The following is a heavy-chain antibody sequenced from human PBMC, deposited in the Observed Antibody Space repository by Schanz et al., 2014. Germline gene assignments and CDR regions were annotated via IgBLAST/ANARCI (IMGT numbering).Heavy chain of an antibody. Sequence: EVQLVQSGGGLVQPGGSLRLSCAASGFTFSSYWMHWVRQVPGKGLVWVSFIYIGGNTYYADSVKGRFTISRDNSKNSLYLQMNSLRAEDTAVYYCAKDRSWDYDSSGYFDYWGQGTLVTVSS. CDR3: AKDRSWDYDSSGYFDY. D-gene: IGHD3-22*01. J-gene: IGHJ4*02. V-gene: IGHV3-66*01. CDR2: IYIGGNT. CDR1: GFTFSSYW.